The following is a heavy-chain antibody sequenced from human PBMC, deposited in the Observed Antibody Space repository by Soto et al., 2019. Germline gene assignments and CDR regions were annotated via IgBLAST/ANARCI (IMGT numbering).Heavy chain of an antibody. D-gene: IGHD3-10*01. J-gene: IGHJ5*02. CDR3: ARVTSMVRGVIYNWFDP. CDR1: GGTFSSYA. Sequence: QVPLVQSGAEVKKPGSSVTVSCKASGGTFSSYAIHWVRQAPGQGLEWMGGISPMYGPAKYAQRFQGRVTITADESTTTGYMELTSLTSQDTAVYYCARVTSMVRGVIYNWFDPWGHGTLVPVSS. CDR2: ISPMYGPA. V-gene: IGHV1-69*01.